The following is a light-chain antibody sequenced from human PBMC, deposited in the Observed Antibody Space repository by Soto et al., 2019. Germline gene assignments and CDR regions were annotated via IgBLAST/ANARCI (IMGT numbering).Light chain of an antibody. V-gene: IGKV3-20*01. CDR1: QSVRNNY. CDR2: DAS. Sequence: EIVLTQSPGTLSLSPGERATLSCRASQSVRNNYLAWYQQKPGQAPRLLIYDASSRATDIPDRFSGSGSGTDFTLTISRLEPEYFAVYYCQQYGTSLTRPFGQGTKVETK. CDR3: QQYGTSLTRP. J-gene: IGKJ1*01.